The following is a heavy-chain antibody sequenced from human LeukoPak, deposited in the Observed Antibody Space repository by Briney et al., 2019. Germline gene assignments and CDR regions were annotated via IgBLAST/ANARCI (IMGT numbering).Heavy chain of an antibody. CDR1: GFTFSSYA. D-gene: IGHD6-19*01. J-gene: IGHJ5*02. Sequence: GGSLRLSCAASGFTFSSYAMSRVRQAPGKGLEWVSAISGSGGSTYYADSVKGRFTISRDNSKNTLYLQMNSLRAEDTAVYYCAKWWRVAGGNWFDPWGQGTLVTVSS. V-gene: IGHV3-23*01. CDR3: AKWWRVAGGNWFDP. CDR2: ISGSGGST.